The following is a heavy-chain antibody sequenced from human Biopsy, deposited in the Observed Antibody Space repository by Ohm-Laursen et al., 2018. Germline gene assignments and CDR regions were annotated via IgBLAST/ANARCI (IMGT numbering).Heavy chain of an antibody. D-gene: IGHD3-10*01. CDR3: ARDRIGGRGDPPDH. V-gene: IGHV1-46*01. CDR1: GYTFTSYY. CDR2: INPTSGRT. Sequence: ASVKVSCKASGYTFTSYYIRWVRQDPGQGLERMAIINPTSGRTTNVQRKFQDRVTMTWDPSTSTVHMELSNLRSEDTAVYYCARDRIGGRGDPPDHWGQGTLVTVSS. J-gene: IGHJ4*02.